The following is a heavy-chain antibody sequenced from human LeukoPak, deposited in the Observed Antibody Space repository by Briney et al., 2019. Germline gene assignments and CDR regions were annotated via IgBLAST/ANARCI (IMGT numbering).Heavy chain of an antibody. CDR3: ARDSSGYRADEYYFDY. CDR2: IIPIFGTA. CDR1: GGTFSSYA. J-gene: IGHJ4*02. V-gene: IGHV1-69*13. Sequence: ASVKVSCKASGGTFSSYAISWVRQAPGQGLEWMGGIIPIFGTANYAQKFQGGVTITADESTSTAYMELSSLRSEDTAVYYCARDSSGYRADEYYFDYWGQGTLVTVSS. D-gene: IGHD3-22*01.